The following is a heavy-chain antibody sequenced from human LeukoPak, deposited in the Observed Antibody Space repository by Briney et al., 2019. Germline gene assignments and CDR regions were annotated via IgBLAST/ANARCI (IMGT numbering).Heavy chain of an antibody. CDR2: IRYDGSNK. CDR3: AKDMLYYYDSSGYFADY. V-gene: IGHV3-30*02. J-gene: IGHJ4*02. CDR1: GFTFSSYG. Sequence: GGSLRLSCAASGFTFSSYGMHWVRQAPGKGLEWLAFIRYDGSNKYYADSVKGRFTISRDNSKNTLYLQMNSLRAEDTAVYYCAKDMLYYYDSSGYFADYWGQGTLVTVSS. D-gene: IGHD3-22*01.